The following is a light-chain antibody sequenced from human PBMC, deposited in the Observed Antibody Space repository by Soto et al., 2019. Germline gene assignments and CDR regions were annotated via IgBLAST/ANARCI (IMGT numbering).Light chain of an antibody. CDR2: AAS. CDR3: QQYDSVFT. Sequence: DIQVTQSPSSLSASVGGRVTITCQASQDISNYLNWYQQKPGKAPKLLIYAASSLQSGVPSRFSGSGSGTDFTFTISSLQAEDIATYFCQQYDSVFTFGQGTRLEIK. V-gene: IGKV1-33*01. J-gene: IGKJ5*01. CDR1: QDISNY.